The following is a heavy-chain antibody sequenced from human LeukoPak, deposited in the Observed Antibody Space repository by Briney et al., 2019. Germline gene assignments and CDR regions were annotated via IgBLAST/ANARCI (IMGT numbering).Heavy chain of an antibody. CDR3: ARDRGSLGGFDF. CDR1: GFTFTSYA. Sequence: GSLRLSCAASGFTFTSYAMSWIRQPPGEGLEWIAFIHYSGSTNYSPSLKSRVTISVDTSKNQFSLKLSSVTAADTAVYYCARDRGSLGGFDFWGQGTLVTVSS. CDR2: IHYSGST. V-gene: IGHV4-59*01. J-gene: IGHJ4*02. D-gene: IGHD3-16*01.